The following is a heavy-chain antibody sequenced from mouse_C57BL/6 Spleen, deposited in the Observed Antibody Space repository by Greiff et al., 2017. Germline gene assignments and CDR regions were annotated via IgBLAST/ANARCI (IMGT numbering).Heavy chain of an antibody. CDR1: GFTFTDYY. Sequence: EVKLVESGGGLVQPGGSLSFSCAASGFTFTDYYMSWVRQPPGKALEWLGFIRNKANGYTTEYSASVKGRFTISRDNSQSILYLQMNALRAEDSATYYCARYLTGRGPFYAMDYWGQGTSVTVSS. CDR3: ARYLTGRGPFYAMDY. V-gene: IGHV7-3*01. J-gene: IGHJ4*01. CDR2: IRNKANGYTT. D-gene: IGHD4-1*01.